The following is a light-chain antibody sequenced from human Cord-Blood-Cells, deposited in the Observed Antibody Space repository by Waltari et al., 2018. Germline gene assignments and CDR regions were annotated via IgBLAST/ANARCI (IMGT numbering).Light chain of an antibody. V-gene: IGKV3-11*01. J-gene: IGKJ1*01. CDR3: QQRSNWPRWT. CDR2: DAS. CDR1: RSVSSY. Sequence: EIVLTQSPATLSLSPGERATLPCRASRSVSSYLAWYQQKPGQAPRLLIYDASNRATGIPARFSGSGSGTDFTLTISSLEPEDFAVYYCQQRSNWPRWTFGQGTKVEIK.